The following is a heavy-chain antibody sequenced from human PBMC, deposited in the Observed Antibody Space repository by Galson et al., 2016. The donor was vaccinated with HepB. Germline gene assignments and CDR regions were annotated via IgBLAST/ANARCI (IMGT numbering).Heavy chain of an antibody. V-gene: IGHV1-18*01. CDR2: ISANNNNT. Sequence: QSGAEVKKPGASMKVSCKASGYTFTNYGITWVRQAPGQGLEWMGWISANNNNTIYAQRLQGRFTMTTDTSTNTAYMELRSLRSDETALYYCSGGAPPCITETLCWFDPWGQGTLVTVSS. CDR3: SGGAPPCITETLCWFDP. J-gene: IGHJ5*02. D-gene: IGHD1-7*01. CDR1: GYTFTNYG.